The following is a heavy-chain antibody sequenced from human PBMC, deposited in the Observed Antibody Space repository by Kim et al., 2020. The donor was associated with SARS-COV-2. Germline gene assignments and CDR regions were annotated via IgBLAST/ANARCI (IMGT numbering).Heavy chain of an antibody. CDR2: ISSSISYT. CDR3: ARVKCSSTSCGYDYYYYYGMDV. CDR1: GFTFSDYY. J-gene: IGHJ6*02. D-gene: IGHD2-2*01. V-gene: IGHV3-11*05. Sequence: GGSLRLSCAASGFTFSDYYMSWIRQAPGKGLEWVSYISSSISYTNYADSVKGRFTISRDNAKNSLYLQMNSLRAEDTAVYYCARVKCSSTSCGYDYYYYYGMDVWGQGTTVTVSS.